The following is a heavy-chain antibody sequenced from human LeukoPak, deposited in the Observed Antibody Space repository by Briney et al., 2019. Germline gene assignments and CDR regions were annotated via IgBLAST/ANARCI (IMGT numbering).Heavy chain of an antibody. Sequence: SETLSLTCTVSGGSISSYFWSWIRQPPGKGLEWIGYIYYSGSTNYNPSLKSRVTISVDTSKNQFSLKLSSVTAADTAVYYCARDPGYCSSTSCYAGAFDIWGQGTMVTVSS. D-gene: IGHD2-2*01. V-gene: IGHV4-59*01. J-gene: IGHJ3*02. CDR3: ARDPGYCSSTSCYAGAFDI. CDR2: IYYSGST. CDR1: GGSISSYF.